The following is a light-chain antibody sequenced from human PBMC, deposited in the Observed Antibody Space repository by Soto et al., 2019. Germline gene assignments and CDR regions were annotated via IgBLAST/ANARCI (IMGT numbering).Light chain of an antibody. CDR2: KAS. CDR3: QQYKGYPYT. V-gene: IGKV1-5*03. CDR1: QSISSW. J-gene: IGKJ2*01. Sequence: DIPMTQSPSTLSASVGDRVTITCRASQSISSWLAWYQQKQGKPPKLLIYKASSLESGVPSRFSGSGSGTEFTLTMSSLQPDDYATYYCQQYKGYPYTFGQGTKLEIK.